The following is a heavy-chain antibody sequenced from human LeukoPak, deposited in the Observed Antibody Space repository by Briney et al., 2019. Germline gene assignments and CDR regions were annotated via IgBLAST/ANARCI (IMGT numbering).Heavy chain of an antibody. CDR2: MSADGINT. V-gene: IGHV3-30-3*01. CDR1: GFTFSDYY. J-gene: IGHJ5*01. D-gene: IGHD6-19*01. Sequence: GGSLRLSCAASGFTFSDYYMSWIRQAPGKGLEWVAVMSADGINTFYAASVRGRFTISRDNSKGTVNLQMNRLTSEDTAVYYCARDAGSAWISWFDSWGQGSVVAVSS. CDR3: ARDAGSAWISWFDS.